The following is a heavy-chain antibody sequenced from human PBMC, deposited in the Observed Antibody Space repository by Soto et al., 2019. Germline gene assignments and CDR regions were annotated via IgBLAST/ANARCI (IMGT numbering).Heavy chain of an antibody. D-gene: IGHD2-2*01. CDR1: GFTFSNAW. Sequence: EVQLVESGGGLVQPGGSLRLSSTVSGFTFSNAWRTWVRQAPGKGLEWVGRMKSKTDDGTTDYAAPVKGRFTISRDDSRNTLYLQMNSLKTEDTAVYYCTTDSSSWAYYSYYGMDVWGQGTTVTVSS. J-gene: IGHJ6*02. CDR3: TTDSSSWAYYSYYGMDV. V-gene: IGHV3-15*01. CDR2: MKSKTDDGTT.